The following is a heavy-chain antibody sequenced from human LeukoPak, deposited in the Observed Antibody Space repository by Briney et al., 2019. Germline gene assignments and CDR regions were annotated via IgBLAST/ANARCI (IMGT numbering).Heavy chain of an antibody. CDR1: GYTYTSYG. J-gene: IGHJ4*02. V-gene: IGHV1-18*01. CDR2: ISAYNGNT. CDR3: ARDRGGYSYGPIDY. D-gene: IGHD5-18*01. Sequence: ASVKVSCKASGYTYTSYGINWLRQAPGQGLEWMGWISAYNGNTNYAQKLQGRVTMTTDTSTSTAYMELRSLRSDDTAVYYCARDRGGYSYGPIDYWGQGTLGTVSS.